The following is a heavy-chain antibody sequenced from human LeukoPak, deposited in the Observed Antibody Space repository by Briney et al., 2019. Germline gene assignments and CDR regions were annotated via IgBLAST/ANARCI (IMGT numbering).Heavy chain of an antibody. V-gene: IGHV4-4*07. J-gene: IGHJ5*02. Sequence: PSGTLSLTCAVSGGPISSYYWSWIRQPAGKGLEWIGRIYTSGSTNYNPSLKSRVTMSVDTSKNQFSLKLSSVTAADTAVYYCARDRYSGSYYWFDPWGQGTLVTVSS. CDR2: IYTSGST. CDR1: GGPISSYY. D-gene: IGHD1-26*01. CDR3: ARDRYSGSYYWFDP.